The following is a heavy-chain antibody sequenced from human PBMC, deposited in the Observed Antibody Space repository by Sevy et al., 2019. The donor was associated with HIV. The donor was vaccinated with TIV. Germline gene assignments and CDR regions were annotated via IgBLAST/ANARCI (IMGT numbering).Heavy chain of an antibody. CDR1: GGSFSGYY. CDR2: INHSGST. D-gene: IGHD2-2*01. CDR3: ARSGRYCSSTSCYWGRYYYYGMDV. Sequence: SETLSLTCAVYGGSFSGYYWSWIRQPPGKGLEWIGEINHSGSTNYNPSLKSRVTISVDTSKNQFSLKLSSVTAADTAVYYCARSGRYCSSTSCYWGRYYYYGMDVWDQGTAVTVSS. V-gene: IGHV4-34*01. J-gene: IGHJ6*02.